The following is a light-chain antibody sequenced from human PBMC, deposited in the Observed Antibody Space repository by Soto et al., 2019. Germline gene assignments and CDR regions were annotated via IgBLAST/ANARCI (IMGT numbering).Light chain of an antibody. V-gene: IGKV3-11*01. CDR1: QRVSSY. CDR2: DAS. CDR3: QQRSNGPSIT. J-gene: IGKJ5*01. Sequence: EIVLTQSPATLSLSPGERATLSCRASQRVSSYLAWYQQQPGQAPRLLIYDASNRATGIPARFSGSGSGTDFTLTISSLEPEDFAVYYCQQRSNGPSITFGQGTRRESK.